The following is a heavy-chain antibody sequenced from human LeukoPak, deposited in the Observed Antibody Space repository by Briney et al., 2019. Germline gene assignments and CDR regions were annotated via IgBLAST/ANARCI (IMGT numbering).Heavy chain of an antibody. J-gene: IGHJ6*03. CDR3: ASLTGTTDYYYYYMDV. Sequence: SETLSLTCAVYGGSFSGYYWSWTRQPPGKGLEWIGEINHSGSTNYNPSLKSRVTISVDTSKKQFPLKLSSVTAADTAVYYCASLTGTTDYYYYYMDVWGKGTTVTVSS. CDR2: INHSGST. CDR1: GGSFSGYY. D-gene: IGHD1-20*01. V-gene: IGHV4-34*01.